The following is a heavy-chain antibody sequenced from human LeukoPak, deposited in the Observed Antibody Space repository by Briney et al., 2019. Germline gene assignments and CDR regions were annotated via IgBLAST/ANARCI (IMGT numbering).Heavy chain of an antibody. J-gene: IGHJ4*02. CDR1: GFSFSDRH. V-gene: IGHV3-72*01. Sequence: PGGSLRLSCAASGFSFSDRHMDWVRQAPGKGLEWVGRSRKRGDGDTTEYAASVKGRFTISRDDSKKSLYLQMNSLKIEDMAVYYCSRGIFDWGQGTLVTVSS. D-gene: IGHD3-9*01. CDR3: SRGIFD. CDR2: SRKRGDGDTT.